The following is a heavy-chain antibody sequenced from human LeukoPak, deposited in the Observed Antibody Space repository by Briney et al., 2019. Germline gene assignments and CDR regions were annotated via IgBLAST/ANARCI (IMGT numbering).Heavy chain of an antibody. CDR3: AAETDYYDSSGYPLSSDY. Sequence: ASVKVSCKASGFTFTSSAMQWVRQARGQRLEWIGWIVVGSGSTNYAQKFQERVTITRDMSTSTAYMELSSLRSEDTAVYYCAAETDYYDSSGYPLSSDYWGQGTLVTVSS. V-gene: IGHV1-58*02. CDR1: GFTFTSSA. J-gene: IGHJ4*02. D-gene: IGHD3-22*01. CDR2: IVVGSGST.